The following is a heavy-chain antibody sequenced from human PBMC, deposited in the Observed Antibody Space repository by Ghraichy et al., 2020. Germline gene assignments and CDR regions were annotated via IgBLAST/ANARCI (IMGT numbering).Heavy chain of an antibody. CDR3: ARASAVVRFYYYAALDV. D-gene: IGHD4-23*01. CDR1: GFTLSSYS. V-gene: IGHV3-48*01. CDR2: ITSSGKFI. J-gene: IGHJ6*02. Sequence: LSLTCAASGFTLSSYSINWVRQAPGKGLEWISYITSSGKFISYADSVKGRFTVSRDNARNVLYLQMNSLRGEDTAVYYCARASAVVRFYYYAALDVWGQGTTVTVSS.